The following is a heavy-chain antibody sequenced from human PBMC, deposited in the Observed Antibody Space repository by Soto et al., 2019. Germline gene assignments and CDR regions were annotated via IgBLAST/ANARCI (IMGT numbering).Heavy chain of an antibody. V-gene: IGHV3-9*01. CDR1: GFTFDDYA. D-gene: IGHD6-19*01. CDR2: ISWNSGSI. CDR3: AKDVLAVAGTIDY. J-gene: IGHJ4*02. Sequence: GGSLRLSCAASGFTFDDYAMHWVRQAPGKGLEWVSGISWNSGSIGYADSVKGRSTNSRDNAKNSLYLQMNSLRAEDTALYYCAKDVLAVAGTIDYWGQGTLVTVSS.